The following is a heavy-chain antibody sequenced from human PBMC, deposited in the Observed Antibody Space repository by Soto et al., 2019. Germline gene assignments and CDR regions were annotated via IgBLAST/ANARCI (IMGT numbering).Heavy chain of an antibody. D-gene: IGHD2-2*01. J-gene: IGHJ4*02. Sequence: QVQLVESGGGVVQPGRSLRLSCAASGFTFSIYAMHWVRQAPGKGLEWVAVISYDGSNKYYADSVKGPFTISRDNSKNTRYLQMNSLRAEDTDVYYCARARLDTPALDYWGQGTLVTVSS. V-gene: IGHV3-30-3*01. CDR2: ISYDGSNK. CDR3: ARARLDTPALDY. CDR1: GFTFSIYA.